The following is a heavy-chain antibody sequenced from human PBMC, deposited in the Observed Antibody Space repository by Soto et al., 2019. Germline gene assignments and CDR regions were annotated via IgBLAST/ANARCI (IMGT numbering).Heavy chain of an antibody. CDR1: GLTFSYSY. Sequence: GGSLRLSCAASGLTFSYSYMTWIRQAPGKGLGWISYISGSGDTIYYADSVKGRFTVSRDNAKNSLYLQMNSLRAEDTAVYYCASDPYYYASEYWGQGTLVTVSS. D-gene: IGHD3-10*01. V-gene: IGHV3-11*01. CDR3: ASDPYYYASEY. J-gene: IGHJ4*02. CDR2: ISGSGDTI.